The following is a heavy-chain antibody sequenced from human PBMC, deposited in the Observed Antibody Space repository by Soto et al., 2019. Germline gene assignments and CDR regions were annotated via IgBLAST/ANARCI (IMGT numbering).Heavy chain of an antibody. Sequence: SETLSLTCAVYGGSFSGYYWTWIRQPPGTGLEWIGEINHSGSTNYNPSLKSRVTISVDRSKNQFSLKLTSVTAADTAVYYCARHDGFSSGWIIDYWGHGTLVTVSS. J-gene: IGHJ4*01. D-gene: IGHD6-19*01. V-gene: IGHV4-34*01. CDR1: GGSFSGYY. CDR3: ARHDGFSSGWIIDY. CDR2: INHSGST.